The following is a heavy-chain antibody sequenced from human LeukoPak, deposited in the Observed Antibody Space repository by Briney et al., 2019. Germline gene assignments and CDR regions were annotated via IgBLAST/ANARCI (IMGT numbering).Heavy chain of an antibody. CDR1: GFIFSSYG. CDR3: AKDFNLGDYYYDSSGYSDY. Sequence: LTGGSLRLSCAASGFIFSSYGMHWVRQAPGKGLEWVAVISYDGSNKYYADSVKGRFTISRDNSKNTLYLQMNSLRAEDTAVYYCAKDFNLGDYYYDSSGYSDYWGQGTLVTVSS. CDR2: ISYDGSNK. V-gene: IGHV3-30*18. D-gene: IGHD3-22*01. J-gene: IGHJ4*02.